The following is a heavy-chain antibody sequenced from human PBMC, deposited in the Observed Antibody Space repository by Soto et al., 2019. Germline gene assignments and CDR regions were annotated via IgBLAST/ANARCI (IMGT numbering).Heavy chain of an antibody. CDR2: ISSSSSYI. Sequence: LRLSCAASGFTFSSYSMNWVRQAPGKGLEWVSSISSSSSYIYYADSVKGRFTISRDNAKNSLYLQMNSLRAEDTAVYYCARDNSYYDILTGYFPDAFDIWGQGTMVTVSS. CDR3: ARDNSYYDILTGYFPDAFDI. V-gene: IGHV3-21*01. J-gene: IGHJ3*02. CDR1: GFTFSSYS. D-gene: IGHD3-9*01.